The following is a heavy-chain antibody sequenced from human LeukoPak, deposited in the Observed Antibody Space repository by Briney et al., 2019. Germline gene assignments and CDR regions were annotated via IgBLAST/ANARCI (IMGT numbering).Heavy chain of an antibody. CDR3: ARVYYYDSSGYYLDY. D-gene: IGHD3-22*01. V-gene: IGHV3-48*03. J-gene: IGHJ4*02. CDR2: ISSSGSTI. Sequence: PGGSLKLSCAASGFTFSSYEMNWVRQAPGKGLEWVSYISSSGSTIYYADSVKGRFTISRDNAKNSLYLQMNSLRAEDTAVYYCARVYYYDSSGYYLDYWGQGTLVTVSS. CDR1: GFTFSSYE.